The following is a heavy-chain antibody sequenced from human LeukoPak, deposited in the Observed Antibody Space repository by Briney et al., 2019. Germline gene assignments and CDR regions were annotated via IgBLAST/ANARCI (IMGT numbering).Heavy chain of an antibody. D-gene: IGHD2/OR15-2a*01. J-gene: IGHJ6*03. CDR2: IYRSGST. CDR1: GYSISSGYY. V-gene: IGHV4-38-2*02. CDR3: ARSVFQTYYMDV. Sequence: SETLSLTCTVSGYSISSGYYWVWIRPTPGKGLEWIGSIYRSGSTNYNPSLKSRVTISVDKSKNQFSLKLSSVTAADTAVYYCARSVFQTYYMDVWGIGTTVTVSS.